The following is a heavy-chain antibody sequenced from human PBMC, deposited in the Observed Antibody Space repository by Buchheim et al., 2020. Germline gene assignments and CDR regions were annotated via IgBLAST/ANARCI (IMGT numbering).Heavy chain of an antibody. D-gene: IGHD6-19*01. J-gene: IGHJ4*02. Sequence: EVQLVESGGGLVQPGGSLRLSCAASGFTFSSYEMNWVRQAPGKGLEWVSYISSSGSTIYYADSVKGRFTISRDNAKNSLYLQMNSLRAEDTAVYYCARDGRQWLAVDRPLDYWGQGTL. CDR3: ARDGRQWLAVDRPLDY. CDR1: GFTFSSYE. CDR2: ISSSGSTI. V-gene: IGHV3-48*03.